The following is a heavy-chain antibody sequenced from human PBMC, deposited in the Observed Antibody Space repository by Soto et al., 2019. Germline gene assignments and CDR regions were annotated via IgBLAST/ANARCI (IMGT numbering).Heavy chain of an antibody. J-gene: IGHJ4*02. CDR1: GGSNSSSSYY. D-gene: IGHD2-2*01. V-gene: IGHV4-39*07. CDR3: ARWAADGCTSLYYFDY. CDR2: ICYSGST. Sequence: QLQLQESGPGLVKPSETLSLTCTVSGGSNSSSSYYWGWIRQPPGKGLEWIGSICYSGSTYYNPSLKSRVAITVATSKHRFSLKLSSVTAADTAVYYCARWAADGCTSLYYFDYWGQGTLVTVSS.